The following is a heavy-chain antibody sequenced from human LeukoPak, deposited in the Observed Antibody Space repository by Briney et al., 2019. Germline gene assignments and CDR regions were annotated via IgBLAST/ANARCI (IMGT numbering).Heavy chain of an antibody. J-gene: IGHJ4*02. CDR2: INWNGGNT. Sequence: GGSLRLSCAASGFTFDDYGMSWVRQAPGKGLEWVSGINWNGGNTGYADSVKGRFTISRDNAKNSLYLRMNSLRAEDTALYYCARDIYYDSSCYPHPLWDYWGQGTLVTVSS. D-gene: IGHD3-22*01. V-gene: IGHV3-20*04. CDR1: GFTFDDYG. CDR3: ARDIYYDSSCYPHPLWDY.